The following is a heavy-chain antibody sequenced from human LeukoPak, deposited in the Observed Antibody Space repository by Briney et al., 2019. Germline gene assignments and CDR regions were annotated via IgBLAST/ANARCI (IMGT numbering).Heavy chain of an antibody. CDR1: AGSIRSSDYY. CDR3: SRLIHPYYSDTSGYYPYYYMDV. CDR2: ISYSGNT. V-gene: IGHV4-39*01. D-gene: IGHD3-22*01. Sequence: PSETLSLTCTVSAGSIRSSDYYWGWIRQSPGKGLEWIGRISYSGNTYYNPSLKSRVTISVDTSKNQFSLRLSSVTAADTAVYFCSRLIHPYYSDTSGYYPYYYMDVWGEGTTVTVSS. J-gene: IGHJ6*03.